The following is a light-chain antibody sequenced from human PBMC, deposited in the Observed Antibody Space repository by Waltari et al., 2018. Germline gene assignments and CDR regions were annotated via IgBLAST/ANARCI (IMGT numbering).Light chain of an antibody. V-gene: IGKV3-20*01. CDR1: QSVNNY. J-gene: IGKJ3*01. Sequence: EIVLTQSPGTLSLSPGERATLSSRASQSVNNYLAWFQQKPGQAPRLLIHGASSRATGIPDRISGSGSGTDFTLTISGLEPQDFAVYYCQQYSSSPLTFGPGTKVDIK. CDR3: QQYSSSPLT. CDR2: GAS.